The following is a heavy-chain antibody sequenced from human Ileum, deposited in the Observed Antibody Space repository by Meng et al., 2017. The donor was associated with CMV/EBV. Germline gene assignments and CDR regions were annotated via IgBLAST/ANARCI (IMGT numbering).Heavy chain of an antibody. J-gene: IGHJ6*02. CDR3: ARSQIFGVVITSYYGMDV. CDR1: GYTFTGYY. Sequence: ASVKVSCKASGYTFTGYYMHWVRQATGQGLEWMGWMNPNSGNTGYAQKFQGRVTITRNTSISTAYMELSSLRSEVTAVYYCARSQIFGVVITSYYGMDVWGQGTTVTVSS. V-gene: IGHV1-8*03. D-gene: IGHD3-3*01. CDR2: MNPNSGNT.